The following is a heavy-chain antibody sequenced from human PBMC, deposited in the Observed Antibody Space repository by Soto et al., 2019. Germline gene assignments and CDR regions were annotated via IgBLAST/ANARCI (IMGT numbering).Heavy chain of an antibody. J-gene: IGHJ4*02. Sequence: ASVKVSCKASGYTFTSYDINWVRQATGQGLEWMGWMNPNRSNTGYAQKFQGRVTMTRNTSISTAYMELSSLRSEYTAVYYCARGLGGYSGYEIGYWGQGTLVTVSS. CDR3: ARGLGGYSGYEIGY. V-gene: IGHV1-8*01. D-gene: IGHD5-12*01. CDR1: GYTFTSYD. CDR2: MNPNRSNT.